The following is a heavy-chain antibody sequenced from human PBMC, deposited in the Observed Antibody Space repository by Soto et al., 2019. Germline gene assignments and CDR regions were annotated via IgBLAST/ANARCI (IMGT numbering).Heavy chain of an antibody. CDR2: ISGSADST. J-gene: IGHJ6*02. V-gene: IGHV3-23*01. D-gene: IGHD3-22*01. CDR1: GFSFSSFA. CDR3: AKTRGAMIYAISVYGMDV. Sequence: EVQLLESGGGFIHPGGSLRLSCAASGFSFSSFAMNWVRQAPGKGLEWVSIISGSADSTFYADSVKGRFTISRVNIKGTMYLQINSLRAEDTAVYYCAKTRGAMIYAISVYGMDVWGQGTTVTVSS.